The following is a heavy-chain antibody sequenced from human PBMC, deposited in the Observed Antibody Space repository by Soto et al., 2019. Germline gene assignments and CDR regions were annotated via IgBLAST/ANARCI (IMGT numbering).Heavy chain of an antibody. V-gene: IGHV3-66*01. CDR3: ARAGGNGNSGYTPSL. J-gene: IGHJ2*01. Sequence: EVQLVESGGGLVQPGGSLRLSCAASGFTVSSNYMSWVRQAPGKGLEWVSVIYSGGSTYYADSVKGRITISRDNSKNTLYLQMNSLTAEDTAVYYCARAGGNGNSGYTPSLWGRGTLVTVSS. CDR1: GFTVSSNY. CDR2: IYSGGST. D-gene: IGHD5-12*01.